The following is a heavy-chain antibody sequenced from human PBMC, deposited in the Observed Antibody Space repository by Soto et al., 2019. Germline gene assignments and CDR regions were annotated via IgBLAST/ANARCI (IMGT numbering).Heavy chain of an antibody. D-gene: IGHD2-15*01. CDR1: GFTFSDYS. J-gene: IGHJ5*02. CDR3: ARFPIYCSGGSCYLSWFDA. V-gene: IGHV3-48*01. Sequence: GGSLRLSCAASGFTFSDYSMNWVRQAPGKGLEWVSYISSSGKTIYYTDSVKGRFIISRDNVKNSLYLQMNSPRAEDTAVYFCARFPIYCSGGSCYLSWFDAWGQGTPVTVSS. CDR2: ISSSGKTI.